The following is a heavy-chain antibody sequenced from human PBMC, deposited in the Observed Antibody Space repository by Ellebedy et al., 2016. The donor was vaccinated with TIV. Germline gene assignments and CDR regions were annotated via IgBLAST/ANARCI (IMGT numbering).Heavy chain of an antibody. Sequence: GGSLRLXCAASEFTFSRYAMSWVRQAPGKGLEWVSSISANGAETQYGDSVMGRFTISRDNSKNTLFLRMNSLRADDTATYYCARLSNTNAFFDSWGQGTLVSVSS. J-gene: IGHJ4*02. CDR3: ARLSNTNAFFDS. CDR2: ISANGAET. V-gene: IGHV3-23*01. D-gene: IGHD2-2*01. CDR1: EFTFSRYA.